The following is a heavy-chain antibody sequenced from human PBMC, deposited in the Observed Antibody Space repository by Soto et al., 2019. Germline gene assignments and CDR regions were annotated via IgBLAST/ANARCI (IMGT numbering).Heavy chain of an antibody. CDR1: GGSMTGHS. CDR3: ARGRAIYGECDYLDY. D-gene: IGHD3-10*01. J-gene: IGHJ4*02. CDR2: ISDSGRT. V-gene: IGHV4-59*11. Sequence: TPALRCSVSGGSMTGHSWTWIRQSPGKGLHWLGFISDSGRTNSDASLEGRPTISLDTSKNQFSLMLTSVTAADTAMYYCARGRAIYGECDYLDYRGQGALVTVSS.